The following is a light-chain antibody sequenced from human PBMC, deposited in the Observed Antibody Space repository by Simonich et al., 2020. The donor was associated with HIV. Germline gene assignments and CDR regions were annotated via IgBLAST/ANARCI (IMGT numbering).Light chain of an antibody. V-gene: IGKV4-1*01. J-gene: IGKJ2*01. CDR1: RGVLYSSNNKNY. Sequence: DIVMTQSPDSLAVSLGERATINCKSSRGVLYSSNNKNYLAWYQQKPGQPPKLLIYWASIRESGVPDRFSGSGSGTDFTLTISSLHAEDVAVYYCQQYYSTPNTFGQGTKLEIK. CDR2: WAS. CDR3: QQYYSTPNT.